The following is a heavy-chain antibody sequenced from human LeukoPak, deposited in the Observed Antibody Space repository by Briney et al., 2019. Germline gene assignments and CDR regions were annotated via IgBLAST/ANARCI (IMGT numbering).Heavy chain of an antibody. V-gene: IGHV3-9*01. CDR1: GFTFDDYG. D-gene: IGHD1-1*01. CDR2: ISWNSGSI. J-gene: IGHJ4*02. Sequence: PGGSLRLSCAASGFTFDDYGMHWVRQAPGKGLEWVSGISWNSGSIGYADSVKGRFTISRDNAKNSLYLQMNSLRAEDTALYYCAKGYSKDYDYWGQGTLVTVSS. CDR3: AKGYSKDYDY.